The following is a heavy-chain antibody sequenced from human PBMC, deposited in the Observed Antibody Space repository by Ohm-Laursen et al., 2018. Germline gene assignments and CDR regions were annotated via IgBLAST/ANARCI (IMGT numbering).Heavy chain of an antibody. D-gene: IGHD5-12*01. CDR3: ARAPGSRVATMD. CDR2: ISAYNGNT. Sequence: ASVKVSCKASGYTFTDYYMHWVRQAPGQGLEWMGWISAYNGNTNYAQKLQGRVTMTTDTSTSTAYMELRSLRSDDTAVYYCARAPGSRVATMDWGQGTLVTVSS. CDR1: GYTFTDYY. V-gene: IGHV1-18*04. J-gene: IGHJ4*02.